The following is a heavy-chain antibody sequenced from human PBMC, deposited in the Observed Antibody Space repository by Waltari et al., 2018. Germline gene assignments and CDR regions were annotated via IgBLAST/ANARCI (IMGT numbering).Heavy chain of an antibody. CDR3: AKTQDFDFWSGSYFDH. CDR2: ISGSGRTT. V-gene: IGHV3-23*01. D-gene: IGHD3-3*01. J-gene: IGHJ4*02. CDR1: GLLFPSFA. Sequence: EVQLLESGGGLVQPGGSLRLSCAASGLLFPSFAMSWVRQVPGTYLPWVSVISGSGRTTYYTSSVKARLTISRDNSNDTVYLQMNSLTAEDTAVYYCAKTQDFDFWSGSYFDHWGQGALVNVFS.